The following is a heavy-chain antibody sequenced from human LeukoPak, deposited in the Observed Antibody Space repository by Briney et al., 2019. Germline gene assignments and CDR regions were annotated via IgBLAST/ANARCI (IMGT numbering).Heavy chain of an antibody. CDR1: GFTFNNYA. D-gene: IGHD1-1*01. CDR2: VSGSGGAT. J-gene: IGHJ6*03. CDR3: AKNRGGTYKYYMDV. V-gene: IGHV3-23*01. Sequence: GGSLKLSCAASGFTFNNYAMSWVRQAPGMGLEWLSYVSGSGGATYYAASVKGRFTISRDNSKNTVYLQMGSLRAEDTAVYYCAKNRGGTYKYYMDVWGHGTTVTVSS.